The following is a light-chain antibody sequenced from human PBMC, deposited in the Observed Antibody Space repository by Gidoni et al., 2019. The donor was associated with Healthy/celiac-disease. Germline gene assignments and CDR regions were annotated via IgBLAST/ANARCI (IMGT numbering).Light chain of an antibody. CDR3: QAWDSSTWV. J-gene: IGLJ3*02. CDR1: KLGDKY. Sequence: SYALPHPPPVSVSPGQTASITCSGNKLGDKYACWYQQKPGQSPVLVIYQDSKRPSGIPERFSGSNSGNTATLTISGTQAMDEADYYCQAWDSSTWVLGGGTKLTVL. CDR2: QDS. V-gene: IGLV3-1*01.